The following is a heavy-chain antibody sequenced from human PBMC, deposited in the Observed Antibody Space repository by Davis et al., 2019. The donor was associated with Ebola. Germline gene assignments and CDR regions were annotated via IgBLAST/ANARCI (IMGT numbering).Heavy chain of an antibody. D-gene: IGHD3-22*01. CDR3: ARGRNREIVMLINTTYYGMDV. J-gene: IGHJ6*04. Sequence: MPSETLSLTCTVSGGSISSSSDYWGWIRQPPGKGLEWIGTIYYTGGTYYNPSLKSRVTISVDTSKTQFSLKVSSVTAADTAVYYCARGRNREIVMLINTTYYGMDVWGKGSTVTVSS. V-gene: IGHV4-39*01. CDR1: GGSISSSSDY. CDR2: IYYTGGT.